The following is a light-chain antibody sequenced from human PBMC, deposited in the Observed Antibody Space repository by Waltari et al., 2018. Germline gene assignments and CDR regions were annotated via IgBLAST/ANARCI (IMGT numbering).Light chain of an antibody. CDR2: DVY. Sequence: QSALTQPASVSGSSVQPIIISRTGTGTAVVGYVYFSWYQQYPGKAPRLIIYDVYNRPSGVSNRFAGSKSDNTASLTISGLQAEDGSVYYCSSYTSSGVVFGGGTKLTVL. CDR3: SSYTSSGVV. CDR1: GTAVVGYVY. J-gene: IGLJ2*01. V-gene: IGLV2-14*01.